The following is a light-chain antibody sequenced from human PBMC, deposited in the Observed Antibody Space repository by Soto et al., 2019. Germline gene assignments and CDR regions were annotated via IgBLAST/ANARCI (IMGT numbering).Light chain of an antibody. CDR2: DAS. V-gene: IGKV3-11*01. CDR3: QQRSNWPRT. CDR1: QSVSSY. Sequence: EIVLTQSPATLSLSPGARATLSCRASQSVSSYLAWYQQKPGQAHRLLIYDASNRATGIPARFSGSGSGTDFTLTISSLEPEDFAVYYCQQRSNWPRTFGQGTKLEI. J-gene: IGKJ2*01.